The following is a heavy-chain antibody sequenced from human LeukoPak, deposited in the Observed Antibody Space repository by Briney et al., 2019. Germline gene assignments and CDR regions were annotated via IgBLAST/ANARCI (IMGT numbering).Heavy chain of an antibody. CDR2: TRNKANSYTT. CDR1: GFTFSDHY. CDR3: ARGAYYYDSSGYNDY. D-gene: IGHD3-22*01. J-gene: IGHJ4*02. V-gene: IGHV3-72*01. Sequence: PGGSLRLSCAASGFTFSDHYMDWVRQAPGKGLEWVGRTRNKANSYTTEYAASVKGRFTISRDDSKNSLYLQMNSLKTEDTAVYYCARGAYYYDSSGYNDYWGQGTLVTVSS.